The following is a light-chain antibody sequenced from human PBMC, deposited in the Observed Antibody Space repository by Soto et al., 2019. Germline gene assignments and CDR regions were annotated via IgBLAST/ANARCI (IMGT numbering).Light chain of an antibody. V-gene: IGKV3-20*01. J-gene: IGKJ2*01. CDR2: GAS. Sequence: EIVLTQSPGTLPLSPGERATLSCRASQSVSSNYLVWYQQKPGQAPRPLIYGASSRATGIPDRFSGSGSGTDFPLTISRLEPEDFAVYYRQQYANSPFTFGQGTKLEIK. CDR1: QSVSSNY. CDR3: QQYANSPFT.